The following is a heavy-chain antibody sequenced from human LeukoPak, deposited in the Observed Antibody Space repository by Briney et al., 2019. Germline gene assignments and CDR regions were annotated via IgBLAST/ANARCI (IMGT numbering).Heavy chain of an antibody. Sequence: ASVKVSCKASGYTFTSYGISWVRQAPGQGLEWMGWINPNSGGTNYAQKFQGRVTMTRDTSISTAYMELSRLRSDDTAVYYCARGRFLNDYWGQGTLVTVSS. CDR1: GYTFTSYG. V-gene: IGHV1-2*02. J-gene: IGHJ4*02. CDR3: ARGRFLNDY. D-gene: IGHD3-16*01. CDR2: INPNSGGT.